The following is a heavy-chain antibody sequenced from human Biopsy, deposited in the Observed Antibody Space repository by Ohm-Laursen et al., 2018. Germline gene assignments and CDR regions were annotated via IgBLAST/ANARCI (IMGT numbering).Heavy chain of an antibody. CDR1: GDSISNDY. CDR2: IHTSGST. D-gene: IGHD3/OR15-3a*01. Sequence: PSETLSLTCAVSGDSISNDYWSWIRQSAGQGLEWIGRIHTSGSTNHTLSLKSRVTMSVDTSKNQFSLKLRSVTAADTAVYYCARGTGKYYVYGAFDIWGQGTMVTVSS. J-gene: IGHJ3*02. CDR3: ARGTGKYYVYGAFDI. V-gene: IGHV4-4*07.